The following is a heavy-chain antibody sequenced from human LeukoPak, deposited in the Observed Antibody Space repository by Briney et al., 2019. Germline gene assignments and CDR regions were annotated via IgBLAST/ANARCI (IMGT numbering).Heavy chain of an antibody. CDR1: GYTFTSYG. Sequence: ASVKLSCKASGYTFTSYGISWVRQAPGQGLEWMARITAYNGNTNYAHKLQGRVTMTTDTSTSTAYLQLRSLRSDDTAVYYCARAARPRQNYYYYYMDVWGKGTPVTVSS. J-gene: IGHJ6*03. CDR3: ARAARPRQNYYYYYMDV. V-gene: IGHV1-18*01. D-gene: IGHD2-2*01. CDR2: ITAYNGNT.